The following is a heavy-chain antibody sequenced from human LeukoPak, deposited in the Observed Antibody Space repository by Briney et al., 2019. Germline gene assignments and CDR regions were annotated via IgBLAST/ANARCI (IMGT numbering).Heavy chain of an antibody. CDR1: GFTFSSYG. V-gene: IGHV3-30*18. D-gene: IGHD3-10*01. CDR3: AKGRPYPAVGSSHFDY. J-gene: IGHJ4*02. CDR2: ISYDGSNK. Sequence: GGSLRLSCAASGFTFSSYGMHWVRQAPGKGREWVAVISYDGSNKYYAASVKGRFTISRDNSKNTLYLQMNSLRAEDTAVYYCAKGRPYPAVGSSHFDYWGQGILVTVSS.